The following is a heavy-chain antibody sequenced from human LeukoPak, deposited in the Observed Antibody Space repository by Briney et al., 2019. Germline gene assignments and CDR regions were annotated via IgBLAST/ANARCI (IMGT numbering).Heavy chain of an antibody. CDR2: INAGNGNT. J-gene: IGHJ4*02. CDR1: GYTFTGYY. Sequence: ASVKVSCKASGYTFTGYYMHWVRQAPGQRLEWMGWINAGNGNTKYSQKFQGRVTITRDTSASTAYMELSSLRSEDTAVYYCARGGIFRGERSFDYWGQGTLVTVSS. CDR3: ARGGIFRGERSFDY. D-gene: IGHD2-15*01. V-gene: IGHV1-3*01.